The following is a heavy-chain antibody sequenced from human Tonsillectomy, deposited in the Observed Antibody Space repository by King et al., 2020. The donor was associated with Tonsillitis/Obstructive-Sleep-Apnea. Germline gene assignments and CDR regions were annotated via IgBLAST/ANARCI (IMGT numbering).Heavy chain of an antibody. J-gene: IGHJ4*02. V-gene: IGHV3-9*01. CDR1: GFSFDDYA. CDR3: VTRGGSFYYDSSSNFDY. D-gene: IGHD3-22*01. Sequence: VQLVESGGPLVQPGRSLRLSCAASGFSFDDYAMHWVRQAPGKGLEWVSGISWNSVKIGYADSVKGRFTISRDNAKNSLYLQMNSLKSEDTALYYWVTRGGSFYYDSSSNFDYWGQGTLVTVSS. CDR2: ISWNSVKI.